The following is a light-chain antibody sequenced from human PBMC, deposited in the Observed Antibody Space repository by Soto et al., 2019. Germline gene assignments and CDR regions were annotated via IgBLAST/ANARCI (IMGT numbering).Light chain of an antibody. Sequence: QSALTQPASVSGSPGQSITISCTGTSSDVGGYNYVSWYHQHPGKAPKLLIYEVSNRPSGVSTRFSGSKSGNTASLTISGLQAEDEAHYYCSSYTSSSIVIFGGGTKLTVL. J-gene: IGLJ2*01. CDR1: SSDVGGYNY. CDR2: EVS. CDR3: SSYTSSSIVI. V-gene: IGLV2-14*01.